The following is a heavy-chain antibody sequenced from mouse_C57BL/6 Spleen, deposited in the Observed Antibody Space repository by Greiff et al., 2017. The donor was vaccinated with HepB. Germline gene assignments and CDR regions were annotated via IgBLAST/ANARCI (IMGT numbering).Heavy chain of an antibody. J-gene: IGHJ2*01. CDR2: IYPGSGNT. D-gene: IGHD2-2*01. CDR3: ARERLRYFDY. CDR1: GYSFTSYY. Sequence: QVQLQQSGPELVKPGASVKISCKASGYSFTSYYIHWVKQRPGQGLEWIGWIYPGSGNTKYNEKFKGKATLTADTSSSTAYMQLSSLTSEDSAVYYCARERLRYFDYWGQGTTLTVSS. V-gene: IGHV1-66*01.